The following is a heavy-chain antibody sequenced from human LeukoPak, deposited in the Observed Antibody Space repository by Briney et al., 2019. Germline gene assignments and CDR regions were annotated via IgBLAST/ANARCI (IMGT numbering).Heavy chain of an antibody. Sequence: PGGSLRLSCAASGFTVSSKYVSWVRQAPGKGLEWVSIIYSGDTTYYPDSVKGRFTISRDKSKNTLYLQMNSLRAEDTAVYYCASRGDSRYLGAFDIWGQGTMVTVSS. J-gene: IGHJ3*02. CDR1: GFTVSSKY. CDR2: IYSGDTT. CDR3: ASRGDSRYLGAFDI. V-gene: IGHV3-53*01. D-gene: IGHD3-9*01.